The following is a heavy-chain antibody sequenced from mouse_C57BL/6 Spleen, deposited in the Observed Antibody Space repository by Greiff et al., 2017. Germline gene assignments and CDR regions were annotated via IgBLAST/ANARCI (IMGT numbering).Heavy chain of an antibody. V-gene: IGHV1-80*01. D-gene: IGHD1-1*01. CDR1: GYAFSSYW. Sequence: VQLQQSGAELVKPGASVKISCKASGYAFSSYWMNWVKQRPGKGLEWIGQIYPGDGDTNYHGKFKGKATLTADKSSSTAYMQLSSLTSEDSAVYFCAREYYGSRGGYFDVWGTGTTVTVSS. J-gene: IGHJ1*03. CDR3: AREYYGSRGGYFDV. CDR2: IYPGDGDT.